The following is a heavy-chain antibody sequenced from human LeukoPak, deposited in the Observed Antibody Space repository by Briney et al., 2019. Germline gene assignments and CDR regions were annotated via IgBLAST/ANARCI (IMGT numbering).Heavy chain of an antibody. CDR1: GFTFSSYS. D-gene: IGHD5-18*01. J-gene: IGHJ4*02. CDR3: ARDLDSYGDY. Sequence: GGSLRLSCAASGFTFSSYSMNWVRQAPGKGLEWVSAISGSDGSTYYADSVKGRFTISRDNSKNTLYLQMNSLRAEDTAVYYCARDLDSYGDYWGQGTLVTVSS. CDR2: ISGSDGST. V-gene: IGHV3-23*01.